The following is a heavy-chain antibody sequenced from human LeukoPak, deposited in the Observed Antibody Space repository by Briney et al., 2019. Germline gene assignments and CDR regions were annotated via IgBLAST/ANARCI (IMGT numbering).Heavy chain of an antibody. CDR1: GYTFTSYY. CDR2: INPSGGST. Sequence: ASVKVSCKASGYTFTSYYMHWVRQAPGQGLEWMGIINPSGGSTSYAQKLQGRVTMTRDMSTSTVYMELSSLRSEDTAVYYCARDGATYDVQGWKIFDYWGQGTLVTVSS. D-gene: IGHD3-10*02. J-gene: IGHJ4*02. V-gene: IGHV1-46*01. CDR3: ARDGATYDVQGWKIFDY.